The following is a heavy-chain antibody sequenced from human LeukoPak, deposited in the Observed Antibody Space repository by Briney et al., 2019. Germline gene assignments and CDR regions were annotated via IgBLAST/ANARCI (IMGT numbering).Heavy chain of an antibody. CDR1: GYTFTGYY. CDR3: ARGGRYYYDSSGYYEDYFDY. CDR2: INPNSGGT. Sequence: ASVKVSCKASGYTFTGYYMHWVRQAPGQGLEWMGWINPNSGGTNYAQKFQGRVTMTRDTSISTAYMELSRLRSDDTAVYYCARGGRYYYDSSGYYEDYFDYWGQGTLVTVSS. D-gene: IGHD3-22*01. J-gene: IGHJ4*02. V-gene: IGHV1-2*02.